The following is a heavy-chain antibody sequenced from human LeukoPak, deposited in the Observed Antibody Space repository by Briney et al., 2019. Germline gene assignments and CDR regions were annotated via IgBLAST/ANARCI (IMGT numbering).Heavy chain of an antibody. CDR3: ARAYSSSSRNFDY. CDR2: MNQDGSEK. V-gene: IGHV3-7*01. CDR1: GFTFSSYA. J-gene: IGHJ4*02. D-gene: IGHD6-6*01. Sequence: GGSLRLSCAASGFTFSSYAMHWVRQAPGKGLEWVANMNQDGSEKYYVDSVKGRFTISRDNANNSLYLQMNSLRAEDTAVYYCARAYSSSSRNFDYWGQGTLVTVSS.